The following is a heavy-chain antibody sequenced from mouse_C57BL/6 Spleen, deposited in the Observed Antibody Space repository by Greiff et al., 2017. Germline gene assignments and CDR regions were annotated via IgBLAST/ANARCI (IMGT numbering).Heavy chain of an antibody. V-gene: IGHV5-9-1*02. CDR1: GFTFSSYA. Sequence: EVNLVESGEGLVKPGGSLKLSCAASGFTFSSYAMSWVRQTPEKRLEWVAYISSGGDYIYYADTVKGRFTISRDNARNTLYLQMSSLKSEDTAMYYCTRDGGTTVVAHFDYWGQGTTLTVSS. CDR3: TRDGGTTVVAHFDY. D-gene: IGHD1-1*01. J-gene: IGHJ2*01. CDR2: ISSGGDYI.